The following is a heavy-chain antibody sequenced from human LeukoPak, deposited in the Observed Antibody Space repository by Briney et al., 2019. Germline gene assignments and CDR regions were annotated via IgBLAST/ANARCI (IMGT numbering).Heavy chain of an antibody. D-gene: IGHD3-10*01. J-gene: IGHJ4*02. V-gene: IGHV7-4-1*02. Sequence: ASVKVSCKASGYTFTSYAMNWVRQAPGQGLEWMGWINTNTGNPTYAQGFTGRFVFSLYISVSTAYLQISSLKAEDTAVYYCASQYYYNSGSYGYFDYWGQGTLVTVSS. CDR2: INTNTGNP. CDR1: GYTFTSYA. CDR3: ASQYYYNSGSYGYFDY.